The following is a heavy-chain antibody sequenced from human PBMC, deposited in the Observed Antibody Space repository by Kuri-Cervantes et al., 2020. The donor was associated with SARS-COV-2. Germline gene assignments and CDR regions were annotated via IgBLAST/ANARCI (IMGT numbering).Heavy chain of an antibody. Sequence: ETLSLTCAASGFTFSSYSMNWVRQAPGKGLEWVSSISSSSSYIYYADSVKGRFTISRDNAKNSLYLQMNSLRAEDTAVYYCARVGQVGAMDYWGQGTLVTVSS. V-gene: IGHV3-21*01. CDR3: ARVGQVGAMDY. CDR2: ISSSSSYI. CDR1: GFTFSSYS. J-gene: IGHJ4*02. D-gene: IGHD1-26*01.